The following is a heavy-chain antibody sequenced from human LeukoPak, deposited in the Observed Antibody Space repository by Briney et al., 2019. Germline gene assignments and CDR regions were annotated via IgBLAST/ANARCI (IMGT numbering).Heavy chain of an antibody. CDR1: GGSFSGYY. CDR3: ARGGRLAPRAFDI. CDR2: INHSGST. V-gene: IGHV4-34*01. J-gene: IGHJ3*02. D-gene: IGHD2-21*01. Sequence: SETLSLTCAVYGGSFSGYYWSWIRQPPGKGLEWIGEINHSGSTNYNPSPKSRVTISVDTSKNQFSLKLSSVTAADTAVYYCARGGRLAPRAFDIWGQGTMVTVSS.